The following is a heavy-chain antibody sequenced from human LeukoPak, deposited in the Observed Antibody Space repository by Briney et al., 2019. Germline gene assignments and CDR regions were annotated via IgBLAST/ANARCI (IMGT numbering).Heavy chain of an antibody. J-gene: IGHJ6*02. D-gene: IGHD3-3*01. Sequence: ASVKVSCKASGYSFTSYGISWVRQAPGQGLEWMGWISAYNNYTKYSEKFQGRVTMTTDTSTSTGYMELRSLRSDDTAVYYCAKDGGGDLEWLPPMDVWGQGTTVTVSS. CDR1: GYSFTSYG. CDR2: ISAYNNYT. V-gene: IGHV1-18*01. CDR3: AKDGGGDLEWLPPMDV.